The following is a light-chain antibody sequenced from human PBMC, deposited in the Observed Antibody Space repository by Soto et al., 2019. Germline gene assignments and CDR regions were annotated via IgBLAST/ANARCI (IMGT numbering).Light chain of an antibody. J-gene: IGLJ1*01. CDR3: SSYTTSNTRQLV. V-gene: IGLV2-14*03. CDR2: DVT. Sequence: LTQPASVSGSPGQSITISCTGTSSDVGGYNYVSWYQHHPGKAPKLIIYDVTNRPSGVSNPFSGSKSGNTASLTISGLQPEDEADYYCSSYTTSNTRQLVFGTGTKVTVL. CDR1: SSDVGGYNY.